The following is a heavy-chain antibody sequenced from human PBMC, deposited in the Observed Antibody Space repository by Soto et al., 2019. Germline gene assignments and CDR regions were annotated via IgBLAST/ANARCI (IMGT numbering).Heavy chain of an antibody. CDR2: INHSGST. J-gene: IGHJ4*02. D-gene: IGHD2-15*01. CDR1: GGSFSGYY. CDR3: ARGDGLVAAIFDY. Sequence: PSETLSLTCAVYGGSFSGYYWSWIRQPPGKGLEWIGEINHSGSTNYNPSLKSRVTISVDTSKNQFSLKLSSVTAADTAVYYCARGDGLVAAIFDYWGQGTLVTVSS. V-gene: IGHV4-34*01.